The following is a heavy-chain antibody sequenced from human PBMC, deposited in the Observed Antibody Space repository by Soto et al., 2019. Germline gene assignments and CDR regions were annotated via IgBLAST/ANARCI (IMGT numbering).Heavy chain of an antibody. J-gene: IGHJ6*02. CDR2: IKQDGSEK. V-gene: IGHV3-7*03. CDR1: GFTFSSYW. D-gene: IGHD2-2*01. Sequence: LRLSCAASGFTFSSYWMSWVRQAPGKGLEWVANIKQDGSEKYYVDSVKGRFTISRDNAKNSLYLQMNGLRAEDTAVYYCARADIVVVPAADGMDVWGQGTTVTVSS. CDR3: ARADIVVVPAADGMDV.